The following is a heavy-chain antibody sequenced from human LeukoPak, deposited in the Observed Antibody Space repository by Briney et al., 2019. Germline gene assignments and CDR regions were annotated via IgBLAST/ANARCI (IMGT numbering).Heavy chain of an antibody. CDR1: GFTFSSYA. V-gene: IGHV3-30*01. CDR3: ARDAPDIVVVVAATPSVPPYNWFDP. CDR2: ISYDGSNK. J-gene: IGHJ5*02. D-gene: IGHD2-15*01. Sequence: PGRSLRLSCAASGFTFSSYAMHWVRQAPGNGLEWVAVISYDGSNKYYADSVKGRFTISRDNSKNTLYLQMNSLRAEDTAVYYCARDAPDIVVVVAATPSVPPYNWFDPWGQGTLVTVSS.